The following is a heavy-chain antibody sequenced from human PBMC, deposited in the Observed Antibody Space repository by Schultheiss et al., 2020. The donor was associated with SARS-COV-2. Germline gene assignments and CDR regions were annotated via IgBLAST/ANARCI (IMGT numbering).Heavy chain of an antibody. J-gene: IGHJ4*02. V-gene: IGHV3-30*18. Sequence: GESLKISCAVSGSTFSSYGMHWVRQAPGKGLEWVAVISYDGSNKYYADSVKGRFTISRDNSKNTLYLQMNSLRAEDTAVYYCAKSVLTNVDWGQGTLVTVSS. CDR3: AKSVLTNVD. CDR2: ISYDGSNK. CDR1: GSTFSSYG. D-gene: IGHD2-8*02.